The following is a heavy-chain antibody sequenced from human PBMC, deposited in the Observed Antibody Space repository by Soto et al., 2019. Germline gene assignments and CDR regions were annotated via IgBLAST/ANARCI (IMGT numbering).Heavy chain of an antibody. CDR2: ISCSSDST. CDR3: ARRGSGNYYDY. V-gene: IGHV3-23*01. J-gene: IGHJ4*02. Sequence: EVQLLESGGGLVQPGGSLRLSCAASGFTFSSYAMRWVRQAPGKGLEWVSSISCSSDSTYYADSVKGRFTISRDNSKNTLYLQMNSLRAEDTAVYYCARRGSGNYYDYWGQGTLVTVSS. D-gene: IGHD1-26*01. CDR1: GFTFSSYA.